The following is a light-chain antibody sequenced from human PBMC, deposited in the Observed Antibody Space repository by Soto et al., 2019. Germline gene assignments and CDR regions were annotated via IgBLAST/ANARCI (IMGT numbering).Light chain of an antibody. CDR2: KAS. CDR3: QQYNSYSQT. Sequence: IQMTQSPSTLSESVGDRVTITCRAGQSISSWLAWYQQKPGKAPKLLIYKASSLQSGVPSRFSGSGSGTEFTLTISSLQPDDFATYYCQQYNSYSQTFGQGTKVDIK. V-gene: IGKV1-5*03. J-gene: IGKJ1*01. CDR1: QSISSW.